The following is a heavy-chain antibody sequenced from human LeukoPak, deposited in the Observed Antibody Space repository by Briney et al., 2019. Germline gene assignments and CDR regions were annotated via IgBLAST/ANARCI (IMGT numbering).Heavy chain of an antibody. D-gene: IGHD5-12*01. J-gene: IGHJ4*02. Sequence: TGGSLRLSCAASGFTFSSYGMHWVRQAPGKGLEWVAVISYDGSNKYYADSVKGRFTVSRDNSKNTLYLQMNSLRAEDTAVYYCAKDQGKYIENWGQGTLVTVSS. CDR1: GFTFSSYG. CDR3: AKDQGKYIEN. CDR2: ISYDGSNK. V-gene: IGHV3-30*18.